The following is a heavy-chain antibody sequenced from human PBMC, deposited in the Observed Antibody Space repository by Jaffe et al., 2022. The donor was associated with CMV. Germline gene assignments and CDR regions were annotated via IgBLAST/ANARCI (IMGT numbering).Heavy chain of an antibody. D-gene: IGHD2-15*01. J-gene: IGHJ2*01. CDR2: ISGSGTT. CDR3: AKGHCSGGNCYWFFDL. Sequence: EVQLVESGGGFIQPGGSLRLSCAASGFTFTTYAMTWVRQAPGKGLEWVSTISGSGTTYYATSVEGRFTISRDNSKNMLFLQMRTLRVEDTALYFCAKGHCSGGNCYWFFDLWGRGTLVTVSS. V-gene: IGHV3-23*04. CDR1: GFTFTTYA.